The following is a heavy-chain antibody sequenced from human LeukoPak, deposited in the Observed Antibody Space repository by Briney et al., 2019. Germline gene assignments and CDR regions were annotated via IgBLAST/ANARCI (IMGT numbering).Heavy chain of an antibody. CDR3: ARDHTKMDPSRVWIPDAFDV. J-gene: IGHJ3*01. Sequence: GGSLRLSCAASGFIFSQYTLHWIRQAPGKGLEWVAVISYDATNKHHADAVKGRFTISRDNFKNTVSLEMRSLGADDTAVYYCARDHTKMDPSRVWIPDAFDVWGPGTVVTVSS. V-gene: IGHV3-30-3*01. D-gene: IGHD5-24*01. CDR1: GFIFSQYT. CDR2: ISYDATNK.